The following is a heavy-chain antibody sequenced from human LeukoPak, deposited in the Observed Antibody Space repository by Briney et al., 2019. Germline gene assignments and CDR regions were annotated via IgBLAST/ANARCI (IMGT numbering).Heavy chain of an antibody. V-gene: IGHV1-18*01. CDR2: ISAYNGNT. J-gene: IGHJ4*02. CDR1: GYTFTSYD. D-gene: IGHD3-10*01. Sequence: ASVKVSCKASGYTFTSYDINWVRQATGQGLEWMGWISAYNGNTNYAQKLQGRVTMTTDTSTSTAYMELRSLRSDDTAVYYCARYGPSDEYGSGSYDYWGQGTLVTVSS. CDR3: ARYGPSDEYGSGSYDY.